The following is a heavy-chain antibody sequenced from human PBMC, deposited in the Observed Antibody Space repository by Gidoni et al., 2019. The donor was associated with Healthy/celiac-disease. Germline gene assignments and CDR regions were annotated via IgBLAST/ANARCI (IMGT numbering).Heavy chain of an antibody. CDR2: IYYSGST. D-gene: IGHD4-17*01. Sequence: QLQLQESGPGLVKPSETLSLTCTVSGGSISSSSYYWGWIRQPPGKGLEWIGSIYYSGSTYYNPSLKSRVTISVDTSKNQFSLKLSSVTAADTAVYYCARPVYGDYRGNWFDPWGQGTLVTVSS. J-gene: IGHJ5*02. V-gene: IGHV4-39*01. CDR1: GGSISSSSYY. CDR3: ARPVYGDYRGNWFDP.